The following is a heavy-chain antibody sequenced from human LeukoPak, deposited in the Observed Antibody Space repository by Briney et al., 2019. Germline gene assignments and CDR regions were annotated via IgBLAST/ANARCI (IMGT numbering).Heavy chain of an antibody. CDR3: ARVCSSTSCYGGEY. J-gene: IGHJ4*02. V-gene: IGHV1-18*04. Sequence: ASVKVSCKASGYTFTGYYMHWVRQAPGQGLEWMGWISAYNGNTNYAQKLQGRVTMTTDTSTSTAYMELRSLRSDDTAVYYCARVCSSTSCYGGEYWGQGTLVTVSS. D-gene: IGHD2-2*01. CDR2: ISAYNGNT. CDR1: GYTFTGYY.